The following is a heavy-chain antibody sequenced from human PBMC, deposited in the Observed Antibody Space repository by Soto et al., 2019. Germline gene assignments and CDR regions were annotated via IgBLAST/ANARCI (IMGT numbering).Heavy chain of an antibody. D-gene: IGHD3-9*01. V-gene: IGHV3-30*14. CDR2: TSYDGINK. Sequence: GGIQRHSCAASGFNFNDYAIHCVRQGPGKGLDCVAVTSYDGINKFYADSVKGRFTISRDNSKNTLFLQMNSLRPEVTALYYCARDRHDILTGPLDYWGPGTLVPVSS. J-gene: IGHJ4*02. CDR3: ARDRHDILTGPLDY. CDR1: GFNFNDYA.